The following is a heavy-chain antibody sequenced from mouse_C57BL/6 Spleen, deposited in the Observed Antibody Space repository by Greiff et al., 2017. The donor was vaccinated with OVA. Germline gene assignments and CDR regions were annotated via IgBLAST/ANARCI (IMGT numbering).Heavy chain of an antibody. CDR1: GYTFTDYY. Sequence: EVQLVESGPVLVKPGASVKMSCKASGYTFTDYYMNWVKQSHGKSLEWIGVINPYNGGTSYNQKFKGKATLTVDKSSSTAYMELNSLTSEDSAVYYCARTTTVEGSWFAYWGQGTLVTVSA. J-gene: IGHJ3*01. CDR2: INPYNGGT. V-gene: IGHV1-19*01. D-gene: IGHD1-1*01. CDR3: ARTTTVEGSWFAY.